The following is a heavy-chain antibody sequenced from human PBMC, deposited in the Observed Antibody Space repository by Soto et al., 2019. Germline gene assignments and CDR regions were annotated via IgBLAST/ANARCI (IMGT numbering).Heavy chain of an antibody. J-gene: IGHJ3*02. CDR1: GYTFTSYY. CDR3: ARGVIAVAGADLVLASDI. CDR2: INPSGGST. V-gene: IGHV1-46*01. Sequence: GASVKVSCKASGYTFTSYYMHWVRQAPGQGLEWMGIINPSGGSTSYAQKFQGRVTMTRDTSTSTVYMELSSLRSEDTAVYYCARGVIAVAGADLVLASDIWGQGTMVTVSS. D-gene: IGHD6-19*01.